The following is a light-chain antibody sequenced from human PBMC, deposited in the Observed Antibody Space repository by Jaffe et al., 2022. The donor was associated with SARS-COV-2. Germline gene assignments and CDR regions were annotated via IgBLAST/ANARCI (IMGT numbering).Light chain of an antibody. J-gene: IGLJ3*02. Sequence: QSVLTQPPSASGTPGQRVTISCSGSSSNIGSNYVYWYQQLPGTAPKLLIYRSNQRPSAVPDRFSGSKSGTSASLAISGLRSEDEADYYCATWDDSLSSPWVFGGGTKVTVL. CDR2: RSN. CDR1: SSNIGSNY. V-gene: IGLV1-47*01. CDR3: ATWDDSLSSPWV.